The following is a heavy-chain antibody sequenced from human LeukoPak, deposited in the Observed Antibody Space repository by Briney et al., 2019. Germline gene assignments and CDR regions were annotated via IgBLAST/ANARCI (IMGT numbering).Heavy chain of an antibody. CDR3: ARDPRSYYMDV. V-gene: IGHV1-46*01. CDR1: GYTFTSYY. J-gene: IGHJ6*03. CDR2: INPSGGST. D-gene: IGHD4-17*01. Sequence: ASVKVSCKASGYTFTSYYMHWVRQAPGQGLEWMGIINPSGGSTSYAQKFQGRVTMTRDMSTSTVYMELSSLRSEDTAVYYCARDPRSYYMDVWGKGTTVTISS.